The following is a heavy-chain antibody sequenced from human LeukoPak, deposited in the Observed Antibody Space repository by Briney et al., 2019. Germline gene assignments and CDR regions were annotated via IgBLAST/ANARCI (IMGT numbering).Heavy chain of an antibody. CDR3: ARWASSCTSGSCPFYFDF. V-gene: IGHV1-69*02. J-gene: IGHJ4*02. CDR2: IIPIFAIT. D-gene: IGHD2-15*01. Sequence: SVTVSCTASGGTFSRYTINWVRQAPGQGLEWMGRIIPIFAITDFAQKFRGRVTITADKSTSTAYMELTSLSPEDTAVYYCARWASSCTSGSCPFYFDFWGQGALATVSS. CDR1: GGTFSRYT.